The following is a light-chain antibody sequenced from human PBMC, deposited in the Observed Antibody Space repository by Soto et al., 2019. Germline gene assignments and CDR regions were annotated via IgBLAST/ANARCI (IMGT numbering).Light chain of an antibody. J-gene: IGLJ2*01. CDR1: SSDVGSYNL. CDR3: CSYAGSSTVV. V-gene: IGLV2-23*02. Sequence: QSVLTRPASVSGSPGQSITISCTGTSSDVGSYNLVSWYQQHPGKAPKLMIYEVTKRPSGVSNRFSGSKSGNTASLTISGLQAEDEANYYCCSYAGSSTVVFGGGTKLTVL. CDR2: EVT.